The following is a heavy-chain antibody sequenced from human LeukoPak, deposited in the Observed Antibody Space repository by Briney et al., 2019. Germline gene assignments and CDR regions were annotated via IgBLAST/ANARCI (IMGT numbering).Heavy chain of an antibody. V-gene: IGHV3-23*01. J-gene: IGHJ4*02. CDR2: ISGSGGST. Sequence: GGSLRLSCAASGFTFSSYAMSWVRQAPGKGLEWVSAISGSGGSTYYADSVKGRFTISRDNSKNTLYLQMNSLIAEDAAVYYCAKGMGLGGYCSSPSCYSFWDYWGQGTLVTVSS. CDR3: AKGMGLGGYCSSPSCYSFWDY. CDR1: GFTFSSYA. D-gene: IGHD2-2*01.